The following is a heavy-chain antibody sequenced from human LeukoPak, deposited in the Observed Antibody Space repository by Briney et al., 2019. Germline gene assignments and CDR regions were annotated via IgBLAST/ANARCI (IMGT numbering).Heavy chain of an antibody. CDR3: ARDRGSGWYWFDY. CDR2: INPNSGGT. CDR1: GYTFTGYY. D-gene: IGHD6-19*01. Sequence: GASVKVSCKASGYTFTGYYMHWVRQAPGQGLEWMGWINPNSGGTNYAQKFQGRVTMTRDTSISTAYMELSRLRSDDTAVYYCARDRGSGWYWFDYWGQGTLVTVSS. V-gene: IGHV1-2*02. J-gene: IGHJ4*02.